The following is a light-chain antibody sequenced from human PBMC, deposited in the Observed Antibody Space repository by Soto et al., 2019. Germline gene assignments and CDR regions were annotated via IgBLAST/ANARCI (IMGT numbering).Light chain of an antibody. V-gene: IGKV2-28*01. CDR2: LGS. Sequence: DIVMSQSPLSLPVTPGEPASISCRSSQSLLFSNGYNYLDWYLQKPGQSPQLLMYLGSSRASGVPDRFSGSGSGTDFTLKISRVEAEDVGVYYCMQALQTPITFGQGTRL. J-gene: IGKJ5*01. CDR1: QSLLFSNGYNY. CDR3: MQALQTPIT.